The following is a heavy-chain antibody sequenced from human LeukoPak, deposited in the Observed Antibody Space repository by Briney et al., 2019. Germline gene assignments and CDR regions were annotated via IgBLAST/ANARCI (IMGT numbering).Heavy chain of an antibody. D-gene: IGHD7-27*01. V-gene: IGHV3-23*01. CDR2: ISPSGGTT. CDR3: ARDLAWGAFDY. Sequence: GGSLRLSCAASGFTFRSHGMNWVRQAPGKGLEWVSGISPSGGTTYYTDSVRGRFTISRDNSKNTVSLQMNSLRVEDTAVYYCARDLAWGAFDYWGQGTLVSVSS. J-gene: IGHJ4*02. CDR1: GFTFRSHG.